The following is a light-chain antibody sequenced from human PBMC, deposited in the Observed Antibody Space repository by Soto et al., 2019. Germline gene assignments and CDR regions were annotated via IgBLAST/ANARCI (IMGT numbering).Light chain of an antibody. V-gene: IGLV1-44*01. CDR2: SNN. J-gene: IGLJ2*01. CDR1: SSNIGSNT. CDR3: VAWDDSLNGYVV. Sequence: QSVLTQPPSASGTPGQRVTISCSGSSSNIGSNTVNWYQQLPGTAPKLVIYSNNQRPSGVPDRFSVSKSGPSASLAISGLQSEDEADYYCVAWDDSLNGYVVFGGGTKLTVL.